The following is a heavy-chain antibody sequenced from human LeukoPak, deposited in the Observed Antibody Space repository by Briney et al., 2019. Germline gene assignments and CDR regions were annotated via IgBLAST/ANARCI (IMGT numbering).Heavy chain of an antibody. CDR3: ARRPKGNYCSSTSCYYGWFDP. D-gene: IGHD2-2*01. J-gene: IGHJ5*02. CDR2: IDPSDSYT. Sequence: GESLRISCKGSGYSFTSYWISWVRQMPGKGLEWMGRIDPSDSYTNYSPSFQGHVTISADKSISTAYLQWSSLKASDTAMYYRARRPKGNYCSSTSCYYGWFDPWGQGTLVTVSS. V-gene: IGHV5-10-1*01. CDR1: GYSFTSYW.